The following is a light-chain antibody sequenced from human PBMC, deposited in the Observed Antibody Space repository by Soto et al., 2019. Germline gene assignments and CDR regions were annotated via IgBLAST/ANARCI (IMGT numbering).Light chain of an antibody. CDR3: QQYDKWPLT. CDR1: QSVDSN. Sequence: EIVMTQSPATLSVSPGERATLSCRASQSVDSNLAWYQQKPGQAPRLLIFGASTRATGIQARFSGSGSGTDFTLTISSLQSEDFGVYFCQQYDKWPLTFGGGTKVEIK. J-gene: IGKJ4*01. V-gene: IGKV3D-15*01. CDR2: GAS.